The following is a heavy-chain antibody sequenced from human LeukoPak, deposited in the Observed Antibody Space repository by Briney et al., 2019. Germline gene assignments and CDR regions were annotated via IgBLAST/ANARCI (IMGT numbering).Heavy chain of an antibody. CDR3: ATRPQQTVSTFGALDY. CDR2: IIPIFGTA. CDR1: GGTFSSYA. D-gene: IGHD4-11*01. V-gene: IGHV1-69*13. Sequence: SVKVSCKASGGTFSSYAISWVRQAPGQGLEWMGGIIPIFGTANYAQKFQGRVTITADESTSTAYMELSSLRSEDTAVYYCATRPQQTVSTFGALDYWGQGTLVTVSS. J-gene: IGHJ4*02.